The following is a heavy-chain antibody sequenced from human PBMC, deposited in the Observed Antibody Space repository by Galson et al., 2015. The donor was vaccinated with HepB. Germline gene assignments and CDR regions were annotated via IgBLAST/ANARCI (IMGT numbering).Heavy chain of an antibody. J-gene: IGHJ4*02. CDR1: GFTFSSYA. CDR3: AKRYCSGGSCFTPGLRYFDY. CDR2: ISGSGGST. D-gene: IGHD2-15*01. V-gene: IGHV3-23*01. Sequence: SLRLSCAASGFTFSSYAMSWVRQAPGKGLEWVSAISGSGGSTYYADSVKDRFTISRDNSKNTLYLQMNSLRAEDTAVYYCAKRYCSGGSCFTPGLRYFDYWGQGTLVTVSS.